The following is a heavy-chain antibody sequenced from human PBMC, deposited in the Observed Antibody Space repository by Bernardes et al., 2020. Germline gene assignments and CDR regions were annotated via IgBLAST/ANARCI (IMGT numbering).Heavy chain of an antibody. D-gene: IGHD2-21*01. CDR3: ARTFYYDRGGDSLFDY. Sequence: ALVKVSCTASGYTFSDYYTHWLRQAPGQGLEWMGWISPKSGATNLAQKFQGRVTMTRDTSISTDYMELSRLRSDDTAVYYCARTFYYDRGGDSLFDYWGQGTPVTVSS. V-gene: IGHV1-2*02. CDR2: ISPKSGAT. CDR1: GYTFSDYY. J-gene: IGHJ4*02.